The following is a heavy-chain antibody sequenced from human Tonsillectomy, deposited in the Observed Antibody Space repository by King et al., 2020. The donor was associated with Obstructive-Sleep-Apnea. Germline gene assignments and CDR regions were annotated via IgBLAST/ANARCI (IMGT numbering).Heavy chain of an antibody. CDR3: ARPPGNGMDV. Sequence: VQLVESGGGLVKPGGSLRLSCAASGFTFSDYYRSWIRQSPGKGLEWVAYISMSGSTIYYAYSGKGRFTISRGNAKNSLYLQMNSLRAEDTAVYYCARPPGNGMDVWGQGTTVTVSS. CDR1: GFTFSDYY. J-gene: IGHJ6*02. CDR2: ISMSGSTI. V-gene: IGHV3-11*01.